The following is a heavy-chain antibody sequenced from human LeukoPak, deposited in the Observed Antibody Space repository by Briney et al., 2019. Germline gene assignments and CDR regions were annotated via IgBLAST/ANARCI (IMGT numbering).Heavy chain of an antibody. CDR2: IYCSGST. Sequence: SETLSLTCTVSGGSISGGDYYWSWIRQPPGKGLEWIGYIYCSGSTYYNPSLKSRVTISVDTSKNQFSLKLSSVTAADTAVYYCARVAYSGYDRNYFDYWGQGTLVTVSS. V-gene: IGHV4-30-4*08. CDR3: ARVAYSGYDRNYFDY. CDR1: GGSISGGDYY. D-gene: IGHD5-12*01. J-gene: IGHJ4*02.